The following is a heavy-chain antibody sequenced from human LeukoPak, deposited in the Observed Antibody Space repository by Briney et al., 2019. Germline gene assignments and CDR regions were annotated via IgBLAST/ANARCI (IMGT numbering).Heavy chain of an antibody. CDR3: ARGAYYYYYYMDV. CDR1: GGSISDYY. J-gene: IGHJ6*03. V-gene: IGHV4-4*07. CDR2: IYNTGNT. Sequence: SETLSLTCTVSGGSISDYYWSWIRQSAGRGLEWIGRIYNTGNTNYNPSLKSRVTISVDTSKNQFSLKLSSVTAADTAVYYCARGAYYYYYYMDVWGKGTTVTVSS.